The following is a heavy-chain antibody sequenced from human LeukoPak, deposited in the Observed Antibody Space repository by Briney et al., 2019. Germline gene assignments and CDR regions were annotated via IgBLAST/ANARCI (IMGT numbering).Heavy chain of an antibody. Sequence: GESLKISCKGSGYSFTSYWIGWVRQMPGKGLEWMGIIYPGDSDTRYSPSFQGQVTISADKSISTAHLQWSSLKASDTAMYYCARGGITMVQGPSLDYWGQGTLVTVSS. V-gene: IGHV5-51*01. CDR1: GYSFTSYW. D-gene: IGHD3-10*01. J-gene: IGHJ4*02. CDR3: ARGGITMVQGPSLDY. CDR2: IYPGDSDT.